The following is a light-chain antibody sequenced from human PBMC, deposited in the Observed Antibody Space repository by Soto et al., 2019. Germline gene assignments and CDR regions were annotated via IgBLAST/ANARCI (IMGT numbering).Light chain of an antibody. CDR2: GAS. V-gene: IGKV3-20*01. CDR3: QQYGSSPPIT. Sequence: EIVLTQSPATLSLSPGERAPLSCRASQSVSSSYLAWYQQKPGQAPRLLIYGASSRATGIPDRFSGSGSGTDFTLTISRLEPEDFAVYYCQQYGSSPPITFGQGTRLEIK. J-gene: IGKJ5*01. CDR1: QSVSSSY.